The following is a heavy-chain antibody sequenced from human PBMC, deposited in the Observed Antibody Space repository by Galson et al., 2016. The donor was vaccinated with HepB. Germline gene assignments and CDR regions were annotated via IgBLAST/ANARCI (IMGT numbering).Heavy chain of an antibody. D-gene: IGHD3-16*01. V-gene: IGHV1-2*06. CDR3: ARQGGFDP. J-gene: IGHJ5*02. CDR2: TNPNNGDT. Sequence: SVKVSCKASGYMFTGFYMHWVRQAPGQGLEWMGRTNPNNGDTNYAQTLVGRVTMTRDTTIRTAYMELSSLRSDDTAVYYCARQGGFDPWGQGTLVTVSS. CDR1: GYMFTGFY.